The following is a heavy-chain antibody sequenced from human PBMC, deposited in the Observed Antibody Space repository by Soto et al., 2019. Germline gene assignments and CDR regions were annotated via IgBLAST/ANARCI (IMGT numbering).Heavy chain of an antibody. Sequence: GGSLRLSCAASGFTFSSYGMHWVRQAPGKGLEWVAVIPYDGSNKYYADSVKGRFTISRDNSKNTLYLQMNSLRAEDTAVYYCATQPKDQGYYYDSSQTYYFDYWGQGTLVTVSS. CDR3: ATQPKDQGYYYDSSQTYYFDY. V-gene: IGHV3-30*03. J-gene: IGHJ4*02. CDR1: GFTFSSYG. D-gene: IGHD3-22*01. CDR2: IPYDGSNK.